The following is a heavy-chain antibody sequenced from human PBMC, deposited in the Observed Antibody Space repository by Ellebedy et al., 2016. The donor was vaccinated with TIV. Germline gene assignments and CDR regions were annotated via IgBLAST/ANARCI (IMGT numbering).Heavy chain of an antibody. CDR2: INTVNNNT. CDR3: ARDLGVHWYFDL. Sequence: ASVKVSCXTSSYNFNSYGISWVRQPPGQRLEWLGWINTVNNNTNYAHKFQGRVTMTTDTSTSTAYMELRSLRSDDTAIYYCARDLGVHWYFDLWGRGTLVTVSS. J-gene: IGHJ2*01. V-gene: IGHV1-18*01. D-gene: IGHD3-16*01. CDR1: SYNFNSYG.